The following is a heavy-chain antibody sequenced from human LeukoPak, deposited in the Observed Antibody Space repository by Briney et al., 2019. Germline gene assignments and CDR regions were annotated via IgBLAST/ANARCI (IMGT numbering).Heavy chain of an antibody. CDR3: ARTYYDFWSGYHKFDY. CDR2: INPNTGNP. J-gene: IGHJ4*02. CDR1: GYTFTRNA. V-gene: IGHV7-4-1*02. Sequence: ALVKASCSPAGYTFTRNALNWGRQAPRQRLDCMGWINPNTGNPTYAQRFTGRFVFSLDTSVSTAYLRITSLQAEDTAVYYCARTYYDFWSGYHKFDYWGQGTLVTVSS. D-gene: IGHD3-3*01.